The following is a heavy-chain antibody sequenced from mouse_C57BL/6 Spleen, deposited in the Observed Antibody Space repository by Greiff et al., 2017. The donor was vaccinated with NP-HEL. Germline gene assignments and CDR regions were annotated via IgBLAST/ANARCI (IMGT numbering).Heavy chain of an antibody. Sequence: QVQLQQPGAELVKPGASVKLSCKASGYTFTSYWMQWVKQRPGQGLEWIGEIDPSDSYTNYNQKFKGKATLTVDTSSSTAYMQLSSLTSEDSAVYYCALITTVVARDYWGQGTTLTVSS. J-gene: IGHJ2*01. CDR3: ALITTVVARDY. CDR2: IDPSDSYT. D-gene: IGHD1-1*01. CDR1: GYTFTSYW. V-gene: IGHV1-50*01.